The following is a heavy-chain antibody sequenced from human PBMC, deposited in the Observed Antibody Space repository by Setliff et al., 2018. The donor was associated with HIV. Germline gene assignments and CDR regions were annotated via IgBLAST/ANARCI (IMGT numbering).Heavy chain of an antibody. D-gene: IGHD4-17*01. V-gene: IGHV4-61*01. Sequence: PSETLSLTCSVSGGSVGSGSYYWSWIRQSPGKGLEWLGYIYYSGSTTYNPSLRSRVTISIDTSNNQISLRLSSVTAADTAMYYCVRDDYGYNGKGFDYWGPGTLVTVSS. CDR2: IYYSGST. J-gene: IGHJ4*02. CDR3: VRDDYGYNGKGFDY. CDR1: GGSVGSGSYY.